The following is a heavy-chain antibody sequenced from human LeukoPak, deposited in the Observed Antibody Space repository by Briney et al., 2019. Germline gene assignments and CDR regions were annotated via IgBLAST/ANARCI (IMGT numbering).Heavy chain of an antibody. CDR3: TKDPPVTGGVYSAY. J-gene: IGHJ4*02. Sequence: PGGSLRLSCVVSGITFSNAWMNWVRQTPGKGLEWVGRIKSKVNGGTTDYAAPVKGRFTISREDSKNTLYLQMSSLEPEDTAVYYCTKDPPVTGGVYSAYWGQGTLVTVSS. CDR1: GITFSNAW. D-gene: IGHD7-27*01. V-gene: IGHV3-15*07. CDR2: IKSKVNGGTT.